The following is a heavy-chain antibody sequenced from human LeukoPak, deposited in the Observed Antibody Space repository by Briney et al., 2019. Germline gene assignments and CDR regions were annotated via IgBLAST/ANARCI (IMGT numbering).Heavy chain of an antibody. CDR2: IRFDGSNK. D-gene: IGHD2-2*03. Sequence: GGSLRLSCAASGSTLNTYGMHWVRQAPRKGLEWVAFIRFDGSNKYYADSVKGRFTISRDNSKNTLYLQMKSLRPEDTAAYYCARGDGYCSSASCSGNWGQGTLVTVSS. J-gene: IGHJ4*02. CDR1: GSTLNTYG. V-gene: IGHV3-30*02. CDR3: ARGDGYCSSASCSGN.